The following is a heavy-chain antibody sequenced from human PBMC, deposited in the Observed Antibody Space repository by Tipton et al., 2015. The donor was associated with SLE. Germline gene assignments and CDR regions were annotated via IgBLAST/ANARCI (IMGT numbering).Heavy chain of an antibody. D-gene: IGHD6-6*01. CDR3: ARSRPFDY. CDR2: IFPGDSET. Sequence: VQLVQSGAEVKKPGESLKISCKASGYSFTDYWIGWVRQMPGKGPEWMGIIFPGDSETRYSPSFQGRVTFSADKSISTVYLQWNSLEASDTAMYYCARSRPFDYWGQGTLVTVSS. V-gene: IGHV5-51*03. CDR1: GYSFTDYW. J-gene: IGHJ4*02.